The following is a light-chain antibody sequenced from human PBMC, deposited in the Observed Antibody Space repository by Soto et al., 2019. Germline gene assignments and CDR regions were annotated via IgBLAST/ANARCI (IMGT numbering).Light chain of an antibody. CDR1: TRDIAGYNY. CDR2: DVT. J-gene: IGLJ1*01. CDR3: CSYAGSYTWV. V-gene: IGLV2-11*01. Sequence: QSVLTQPASVSGSLGQSITISCTGTTRDIAGYNYISWYQQLPGKAPKVMIYDVTQRPSGVPDRFSGTKSGNTASLTISGLQAEGEADYYCCSYAGSYTWVFGSGTKVTVL.